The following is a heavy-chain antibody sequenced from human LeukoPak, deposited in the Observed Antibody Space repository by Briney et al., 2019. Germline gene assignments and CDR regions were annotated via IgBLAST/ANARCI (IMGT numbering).Heavy chain of an antibody. V-gene: IGHV5-51*01. CDR2: IYPGDSDT. J-gene: IGHJ4*02. CDR3: ARPHGDGYNLREIDY. D-gene: IGHD5-24*01. Sequence: GESLKISCKGSGYSFTSYWIGWVRQMPGKGLEWMGIIYPGDSDTRYSPSFQGQVTISADKSISTAYLQWSSLKASDTAMYYCARPHGDGYNLREIDYWGQGTLVTVSS. CDR1: GYSFTSYW.